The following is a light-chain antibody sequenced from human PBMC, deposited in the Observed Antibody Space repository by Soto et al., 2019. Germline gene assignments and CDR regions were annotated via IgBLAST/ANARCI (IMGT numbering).Light chain of an antibody. CDR2: EVN. Sequence: QSALTQPPSASGSPGQSVTISCTGTSGDVGGYDSVAWYQQHPHKAPKLIIYEVNKRPSGVPDRFSGSKSGNTASLTVSGLQAEDEADYYCSSYAGSSNVFGTGTKLTVL. CDR3: SSYAGSSNV. CDR1: SGDVGGYDS. V-gene: IGLV2-8*01. J-gene: IGLJ1*01.